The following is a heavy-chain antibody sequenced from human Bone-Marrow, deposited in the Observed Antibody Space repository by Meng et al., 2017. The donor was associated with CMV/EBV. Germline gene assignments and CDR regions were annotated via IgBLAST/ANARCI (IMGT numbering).Heavy chain of an antibody. V-gene: IGHV1-2*02. D-gene: IGHD5-24*01. Sequence: ASVKVSCKASGYTFTGYYMHWVRQAPGQGLEWMGWINPNSGGTNYAQKFQGRVTMTRDTSISTAYMELSRLRADDTAVYYCARGWRDGYKYGLFGYWGQGTLVTVSS. CDR3: ARGWRDGYKYGLFGY. J-gene: IGHJ4*03. CDR2: INPNSGGT. CDR1: GYTFTGYY.